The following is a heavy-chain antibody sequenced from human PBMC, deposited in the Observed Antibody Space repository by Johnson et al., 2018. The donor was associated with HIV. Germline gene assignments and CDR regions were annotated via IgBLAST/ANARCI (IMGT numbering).Heavy chain of an antibody. V-gene: IGHV3-7*05. CDR3: AGGEQLVHLGAFDI. J-gene: IGHJ3*02. Sequence: EVQLVESGGGLVQPGGSLRLSCAASGFTFSSYWMSWVRQAPGKGLEWVANIKQDGSEKYYVDSVKGRFTISRDNAKNSLYLQMNSLRAEDTAVYYCAGGEQLVHLGAFDIWGQGTMVTVSS. CDR1: GFTFSSYW. CDR2: IKQDGSEK. D-gene: IGHD6-13*01.